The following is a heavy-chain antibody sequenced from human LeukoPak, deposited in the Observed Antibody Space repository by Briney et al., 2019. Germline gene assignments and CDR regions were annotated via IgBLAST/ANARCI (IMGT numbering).Heavy chain of an antibody. D-gene: IGHD2/OR15-2a*01. J-gene: IGHJ4*02. Sequence: PGGSLRLSCAASGFSFDDYAMYWVRQRPGKGLEWVSLISWDGGRTYYADSVKGRFTISRDNSKNSLYLQMNSLRAEDTAVYYCARDWFHAIDYWGQGTLVTVSS. V-gene: IGHV3-43D*03. CDR2: ISWDGGRT. CDR3: ARDWFHAIDY. CDR1: GFSFDDYA.